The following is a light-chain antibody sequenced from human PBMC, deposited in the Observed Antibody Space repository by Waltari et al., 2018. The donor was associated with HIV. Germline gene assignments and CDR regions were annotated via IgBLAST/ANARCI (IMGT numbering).Light chain of an antibody. CDR3: AAWDDSLSGLHWV. CDR2: GNN. CDR1: SYNIGSNY. V-gene: IGLV1-47*01. J-gene: IGLJ3*02. Sequence: QSVLTQPPSASGTPGQRVTISCSGSSYNIGSNYVYWYQQLPGTAPKLLIYGNNQRPSGVPDRFSGSKSGTSASLAISGLRSEDEADYYCAAWDDSLSGLHWVFGGGTKLTVL.